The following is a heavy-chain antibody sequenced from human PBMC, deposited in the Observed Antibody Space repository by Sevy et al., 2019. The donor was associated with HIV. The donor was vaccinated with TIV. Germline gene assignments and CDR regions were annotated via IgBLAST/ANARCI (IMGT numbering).Heavy chain of an antibody. CDR3: AFGIAAAGTFDY. D-gene: IGHD6-13*01. CDR1: GFTFSSYA. J-gene: IGHJ4*02. CDR2: ISGSGGST. Sequence: GGSLRLSCAASGFTFSSYAMSWVRQAPGKGLEWVSAISGSGGSTYYADSVKGRFTISRDKSKNTLYLLMNSLRAEDTAVYYCAFGIAAAGTFDYWGQGTLVTVSS. V-gene: IGHV3-23*01.